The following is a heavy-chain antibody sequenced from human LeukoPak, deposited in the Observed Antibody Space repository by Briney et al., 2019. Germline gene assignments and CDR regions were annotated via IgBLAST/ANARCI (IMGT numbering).Heavy chain of an antibody. CDR3: ARLLGYCSSGSCYSHWFDP. J-gene: IGHJ5*02. Sequence: PSETLSLTCTVSGDSISSYYWSWIRQPPGKGLEWIGYIYYSGSTNYNPSLKSRVTISVDTSKNQFSLKLSSVTAADTAVYYCARLLGYCSSGSCYSHWFDPWGQGTLVTVSS. CDR1: GDSISSYY. CDR2: IYYSGST. V-gene: IGHV4-59*08. D-gene: IGHD2-15*01.